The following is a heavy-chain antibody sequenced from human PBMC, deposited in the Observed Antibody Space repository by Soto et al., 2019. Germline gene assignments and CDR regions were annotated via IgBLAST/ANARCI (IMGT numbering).Heavy chain of an antibody. J-gene: IGHJ1*01. Sequence: GASVKVSGKAPGETFRRDVISWVRQAPGQGLEWLGGITPMSGTTDYAQKFQGRVTTSADKSTGTAYFELSSLTFDDTGVYYCARGVSMAGRPGFFHHWGQGSLVTVSS. D-gene: IGHD6-6*01. CDR2: ITPMSGTT. CDR1: GETFRRDV. V-gene: IGHV1-69*06. CDR3: ARGVSMAGRPGFFHH.